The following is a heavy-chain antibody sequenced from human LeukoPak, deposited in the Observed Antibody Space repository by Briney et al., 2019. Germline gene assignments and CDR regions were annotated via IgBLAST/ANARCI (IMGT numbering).Heavy chain of an antibody. D-gene: IGHD3-22*01. Sequence: SQTLSLTCAISADSVSSNSASWHWFRQSPSRGLEWLGRTFYTSKSNNDYAVSVKSRITINPDTSKNHFSLQLNSVTPEDTAVYYCARRRYYDYTGFFDYWGQGTLVTVSS. V-gene: IGHV6-1*01. CDR3: ARRRYYDYTGFFDY. CDR1: ADSVSSNSAS. J-gene: IGHJ4*02. CDR2: TFYTSKSNN.